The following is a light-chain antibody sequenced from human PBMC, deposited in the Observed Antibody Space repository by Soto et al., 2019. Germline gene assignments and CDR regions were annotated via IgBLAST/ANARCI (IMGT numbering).Light chain of an antibody. CDR3: QQYGSSPLT. Sequence: EIVLTQSPGTLSLSPGYRATLSCRASQSVRSNYLAWYQQKPGQAPRFLIYDASSRDTGIPDRFSGSGSGTDFTLTISRLEPEDFAVYYCQQYGSSPLTFGGGTKVEIK. CDR2: DAS. CDR1: QSVRSNY. V-gene: IGKV3-20*01. J-gene: IGKJ4*01.